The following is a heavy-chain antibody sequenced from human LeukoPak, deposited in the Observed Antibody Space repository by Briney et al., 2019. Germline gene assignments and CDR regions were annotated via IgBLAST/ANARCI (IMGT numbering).Heavy chain of an antibody. CDR3: ARALPPYYFDY. CDR2: IIPILGIA. Sequence: SVKVSCKASGGIFSSYAISWVRQAPGQGLEWMGRIIPILGIANYAQKFQGRVTITADKSTSTAYMDLSSLRSEDTAVYYCARALPPYYFDYWGQRTLVTVSS. J-gene: IGHJ4*02. CDR1: GGIFSSYA. V-gene: IGHV1-69*04.